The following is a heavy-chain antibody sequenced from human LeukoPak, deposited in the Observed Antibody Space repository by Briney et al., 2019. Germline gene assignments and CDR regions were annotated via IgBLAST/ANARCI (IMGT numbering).Heavy chain of an antibody. CDR2: MNPNSGNT. CDR1: GYTFTSYD. CDR3: ARANPDIGSPTGY. J-gene: IGHJ4*02. Sequence: ASVKVSCKASGYTFTSYDINWVRQATGQGLEWMGWMNPNSGNTGYAQKFQGRVTMTRNTSINTAYMELSSLRSEDTAVYYCARANPDIGSPTGYWGQGTLVTVSS. V-gene: IGHV1-8*01. D-gene: IGHD1-26*01.